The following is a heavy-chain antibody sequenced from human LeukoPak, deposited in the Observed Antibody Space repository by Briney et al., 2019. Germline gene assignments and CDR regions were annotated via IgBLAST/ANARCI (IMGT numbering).Heavy chain of an antibody. V-gene: IGHV4-31*03. CDR1: SGSISSSGYY. CDR2: IYYSGST. D-gene: IGHD3-10*01. CDR3: ARNADMYYYVDN. J-gene: IGHJ4*02. Sequence: SETLSLTCTVSSGSISSSGYYCSWIRQHPGKGLEWIGCIYYSGSTHYNPSLKSRVTISVDTSKNQFSLSLSSVTAADTAVYYCARNADMYYYVDNWGQGTLVTVSS.